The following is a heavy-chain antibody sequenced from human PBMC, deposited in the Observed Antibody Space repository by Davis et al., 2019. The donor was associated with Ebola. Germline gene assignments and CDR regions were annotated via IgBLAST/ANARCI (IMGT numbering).Heavy chain of an antibody. D-gene: IGHD5-12*01. V-gene: IGHV4-34*01. CDR1: GGSFSGYY. CDR3: ARETEYSGYGES. J-gene: IGHJ4*02. CDR2: INHSGST. Sequence: SQTLSLTCAVYGGSFSGYYWSWIRQPPGKGLEWIGEINHSGSTNYNPSLKSRVTISVDTSKNQFSLTLSSVTAADTAVYYCARETEYSGYGESWGQGTLVTVSS.